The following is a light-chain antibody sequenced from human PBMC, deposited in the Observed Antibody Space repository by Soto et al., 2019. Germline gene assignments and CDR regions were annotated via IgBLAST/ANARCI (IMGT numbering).Light chain of an antibody. CDR2: STS. Sequence: QTVVTQEPSFSVSPGGTVTLTCGVSSGSVSTRYYPSWYQQTPGQAPRTLIYSTSTRSSGVPDRFSGSIVGNKAALTISGAQADDESDYYCVLYMRSGISVFGGGTRLTVL. V-gene: IGLV8-61*01. J-gene: IGLJ2*01. CDR1: SGSVSTRYY. CDR3: VLYMRSGISV.